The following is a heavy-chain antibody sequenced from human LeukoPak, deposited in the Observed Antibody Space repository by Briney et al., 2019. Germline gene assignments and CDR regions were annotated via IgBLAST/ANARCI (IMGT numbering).Heavy chain of an antibody. CDR1: NDSFSNYY. J-gene: IGHJ1*01. CDR2: VYYTDKT. D-gene: IGHD5-24*01. V-gene: IGHV4-59*01. Sequence: SETLSLTCTVSNDSFSNYYWTWIRQSPGKALEWIGYVYYTDKTHYNPSLKSRVFISADTSQNQFSLRLSSVTAADTAVYYCARASMRRRDGFNRHYEIDHWGQGTLVTVSS. CDR3: ARASMRRRDGFNRHYEIDH.